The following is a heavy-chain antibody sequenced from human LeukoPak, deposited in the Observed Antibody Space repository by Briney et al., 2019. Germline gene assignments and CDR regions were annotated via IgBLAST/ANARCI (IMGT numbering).Heavy chain of an antibody. CDR1: GFTFSSYA. CDR3: AKGSGYCSGGSCYSSLDYFDY. Sequence: PGGSLRLSCAASGFTFSSYAMSWVRQAPGKGLEWVSAISGSGGSTYYADSGKGRVTISRDNSKNTLYLQMNSLRAEDTVVYYCAKGSGYCSGGSCYSSLDYFDYWGQGTLVTVSS. J-gene: IGHJ4*02. V-gene: IGHV3-23*01. CDR2: ISGSGGST. D-gene: IGHD2-15*01.